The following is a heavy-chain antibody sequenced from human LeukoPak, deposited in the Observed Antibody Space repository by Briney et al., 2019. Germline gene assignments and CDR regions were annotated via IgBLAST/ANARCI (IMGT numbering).Heavy chain of an antibody. CDR3: ARHGITMVRGVNFGLDY. Sequence: ASVKVSCKASGYTFTSCGISWVRQAPGQGLEWMGWISAYNGNTNYAQKLQGRVTMTTDTSTSTAYMELRSLRSDDTAVYYCARHGITMVRGVNFGLDYWGQGTLVTVSS. J-gene: IGHJ4*02. CDR1: GYTFTSCG. D-gene: IGHD3-10*01. CDR2: ISAYNGNT. V-gene: IGHV1-18*01.